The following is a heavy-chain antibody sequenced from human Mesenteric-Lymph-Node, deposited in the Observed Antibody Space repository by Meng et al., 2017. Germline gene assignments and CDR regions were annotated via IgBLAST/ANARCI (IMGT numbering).Heavy chain of an antibody. Sequence: QVHLVASGGGVVQSGRSRSLSCAASGFTFSSNGIHWVRQAPAKGLEWLAVISLDANQKYYADSVKGRFSVSRDNSKNTLYLQMSSLRAEDTAVYYCARDYRDSTFDPWGQGTLVTVSS. D-gene: IGHD4-17*01. J-gene: IGHJ5*02. V-gene: IGHV3-30*03. CDR2: ISLDANQK. CDR3: ARDYRDSTFDP. CDR1: GFTFSSNG.